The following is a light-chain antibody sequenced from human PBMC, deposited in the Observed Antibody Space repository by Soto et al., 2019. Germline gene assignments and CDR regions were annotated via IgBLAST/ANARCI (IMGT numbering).Light chain of an antibody. V-gene: IGKV1-5*03. J-gene: IGKJ1*01. CDR3: QHYNSYSEA. CDR1: QTISSW. Sequence: DIQMTQSPSTLSGSVGDRVTITCRASQTISSWLAWYQQKPGKAPKLLIYKASTLKSGVPSRFSGSGSGTEFTLTTSSXQPDDFATYYCQHYNSYSEAFGQGTKVDIK. CDR2: KAS.